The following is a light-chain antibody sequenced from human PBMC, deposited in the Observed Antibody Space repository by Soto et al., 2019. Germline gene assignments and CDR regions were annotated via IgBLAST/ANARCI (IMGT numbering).Light chain of an antibody. CDR2: GDN. J-gene: IGLJ2*01. V-gene: IGLV1-40*01. CDR1: TSNIGAPYD. Sequence: QSVLTQPPSVSGAPGQRVSISCTGSTSNIGAPYDVHWYQHLPGTAPKLLIYGDNNRPSGVPDRFSGSKSGTSASLAISGLQSEDEADYYCTAWDDSLSGHVVFGGGTKLTVL. CDR3: TAWDDSLSGHVV.